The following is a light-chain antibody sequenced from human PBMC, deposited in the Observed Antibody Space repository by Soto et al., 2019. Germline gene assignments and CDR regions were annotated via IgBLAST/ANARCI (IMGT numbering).Light chain of an antibody. CDR3: QQYANSRT. Sequence: EIVLTQSPGTLSLSPGERATLSCRASQSFNINYFAWYQQKSGQAPRLLIYGTSNRASGIPDRFSGSGSGTDFTLSISGLEPEDFAVYFCQQYANSRTFGQGTKVDI. CDR1: QSFNINY. J-gene: IGKJ1*01. V-gene: IGKV3-20*01. CDR2: GTS.